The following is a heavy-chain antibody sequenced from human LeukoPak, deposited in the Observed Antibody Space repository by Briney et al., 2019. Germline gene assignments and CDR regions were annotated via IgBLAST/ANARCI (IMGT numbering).Heavy chain of an antibody. V-gene: IGHV3-48*03. CDR2: ISSSSSTT. CDR3: ARGASRGFDY. CDR1: GFTPSTYE. Sequence: PGGSLRLSCTASGFTPSTYEMSWARQAPGKGLEWVSYISSSSSTTYYADSVKGRFTISRDNAKNSLYLQMNSLRDEDTAVYYCARGASRGFDYWGQGTLVTVSS. J-gene: IGHJ4*02. D-gene: IGHD5-24*01.